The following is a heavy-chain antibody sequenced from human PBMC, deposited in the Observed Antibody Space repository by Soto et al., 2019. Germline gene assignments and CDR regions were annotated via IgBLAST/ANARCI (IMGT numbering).Heavy chain of an antibody. D-gene: IGHD7-27*01. Sequence: ASVKVSCKASGGTFSSYAISWVRQAPGQGLEWMGGIIPIFGTANYAQKFQGRVTITADESTSTAYMELGSLRSEDTAVYYCASRNWGEPYFDYWGQGTLVTVSS. J-gene: IGHJ4*02. CDR2: IIPIFGTA. CDR3: ASRNWGEPYFDY. CDR1: GGTFSSYA. V-gene: IGHV1-69*13.